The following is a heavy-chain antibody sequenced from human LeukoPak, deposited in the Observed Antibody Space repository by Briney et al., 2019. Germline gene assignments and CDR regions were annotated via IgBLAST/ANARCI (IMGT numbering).Heavy chain of an antibody. CDR1: GGSISSSSYY. V-gene: IGHV4-39*07. J-gene: IGHJ4*02. D-gene: IGHD6-19*01. Sequence: SETLSLTCTVSGGSISSSSYYWGWIRQPPGKGLEWIESIYYSGSTYYNPSLKSRVTISVDTSKNQFSLKLSSVTAADTAVYYCAREIAVAGADYWGQGTLVTVSS. CDR3: AREIAVAGADY. CDR2: IYYSGST.